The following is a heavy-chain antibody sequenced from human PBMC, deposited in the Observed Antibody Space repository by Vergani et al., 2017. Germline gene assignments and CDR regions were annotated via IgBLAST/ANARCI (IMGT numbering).Heavy chain of an antibody. CDR3: AKEGAIAVAGPGGDFDY. CDR1: GFTFSSYA. V-gene: IGHV3-23*01. J-gene: IGHJ4*02. Sequence: EVQLLESGGGLVQPGGSLRLSCAASGFTFSSYAMSWVRQAPGKGLEWVSAISGSGGSTYYADSVKGRFTISRDNSKNTLYLQMNSLRAEDTAVYYCAKEGAIAVAGPGGDFDYGGQGTLVTVSS. CDR2: ISGSGGST. D-gene: IGHD6-19*01.